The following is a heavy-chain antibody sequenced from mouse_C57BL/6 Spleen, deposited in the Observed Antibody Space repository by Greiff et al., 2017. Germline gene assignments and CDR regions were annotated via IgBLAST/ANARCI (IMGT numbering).Heavy chain of an antibody. CDR3: ARGGVTTVVAEAY. V-gene: IGHV1-55*01. Sequence: VQLQQPGAELVKPGASVKMSCKASGYTFTSYWITWVKQRPGQGLEWIGDIYPGSGSTNYNEKFKSKATLTVDTSSSTAYMQLSSLTSEDSAVYYCARGGVTTVVAEAYWGQGTLVTVSA. D-gene: IGHD1-1*01. CDR2: IYPGSGST. CDR1: GYTFTSYW. J-gene: IGHJ3*01.